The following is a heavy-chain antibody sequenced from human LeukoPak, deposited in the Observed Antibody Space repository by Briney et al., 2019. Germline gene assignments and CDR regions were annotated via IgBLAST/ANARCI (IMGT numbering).Heavy chain of an antibody. CDR2: INPNSGGT. J-gene: IGHJ4*02. V-gene: IGHV1-2*02. CDR3: ARDHYYGSGSYSEYYFDY. CDR1: GYTFTGYY. Sequence: ASVKVTCKASGYTFTGYYMHWVRHAPGQGLEWMGWINPNSGGTNYAQKFQGRVTMTRDTSISTAYMEVSRLRSDDTAVYYCARDHYYGSGSYSEYYFDYWGQGTLVTVSS. D-gene: IGHD3-10*01.